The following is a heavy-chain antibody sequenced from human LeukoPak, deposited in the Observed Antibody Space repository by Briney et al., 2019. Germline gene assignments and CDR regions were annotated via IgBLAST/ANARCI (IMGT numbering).Heavy chain of an antibody. CDR2: INHSGST. V-gene: IGHV4-34*01. D-gene: IGHD6-13*01. J-gene: IGHJ4*02. CDR3: ARAIAAPRGPFDY. Sequence: SETLSLTRAVYGGSFSGYYWSWIRQPPGKGLEWIGEINHSGSTNYNPSLKSRVTISVDTSKNQFSLKLSSVTAADTAVYYCARAIAAPRGPFDYWGQGTLVTVSS. CDR1: GGSFSGYY.